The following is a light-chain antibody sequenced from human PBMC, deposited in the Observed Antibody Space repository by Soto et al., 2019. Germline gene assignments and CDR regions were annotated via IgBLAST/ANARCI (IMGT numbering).Light chain of an antibody. Sequence: QFALTQPRSVSGSPGQAVTISCTGTSSNVGAWKYVSWYQQHPDKAPKLLIYDVSERLSGVPDRFSASKSGNTASLTISGLQTEDEADYFCCAFAGTFVVFGEGTKVTVL. J-gene: IGLJ2*01. CDR3: CAFAGTFVV. CDR1: SSNVGAWKY. CDR2: DVS. V-gene: IGLV2-11*01.